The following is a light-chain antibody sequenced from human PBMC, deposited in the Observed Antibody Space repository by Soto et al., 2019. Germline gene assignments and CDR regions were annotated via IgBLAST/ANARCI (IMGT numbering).Light chain of an antibody. CDR2: SNN. Sequence: QSVLTQPPSASGTPGQKVTISCSGSSSNIGRNYVSWYQHLPGTAPKLLIYSNNQRPSGVPDRFSGSKSGTSASLAISELRSEDEADYYCAAWDDVVRGVFGGGTQLTVL. CDR1: SSNIGRNY. CDR3: AAWDDVVRGV. V-gene: IGLV1-47*02. J-gene: IGLJ3*02.